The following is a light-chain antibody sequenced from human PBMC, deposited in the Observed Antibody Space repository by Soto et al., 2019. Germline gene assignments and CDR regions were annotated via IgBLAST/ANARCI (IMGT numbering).Light chain of an antibody. CDR3: NSYSSTKFYV. Sequence: QSALAQPASVSGSPGQSITISCTGSFSDIAVFNYVSWYQQYPGRAPKLLIYQVTSRASGVSHRFSGSKSGNTASLTISGLQPEDEAEYYCNSYSSTKFYVFGTGTKVT. V-gene: IGLV2-14*01. CDR2: QVT. CDR1: FSDIAVFNY. J-gene: IGLJ1*01.